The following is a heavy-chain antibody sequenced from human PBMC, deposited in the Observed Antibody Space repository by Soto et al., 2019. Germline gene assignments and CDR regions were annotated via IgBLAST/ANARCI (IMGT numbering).Heavy chain of an antibody. CDR3: ATGAAFYYDTSRF. V-gene: IGHV3-30*04. Sequence: PGGSLRLSCADPAFSFNKYALHWIRQAPGEGLEWVAVLSPNGENQYYRDSVRGRFTISRDTSKSTLYLQMTSLRPEDTAGYYCATGAAFYYDTSRFWGQGTLVTVSS. CDR1: AFSFNKYA. D-gene: IGHD3-22*01. CDR2: LSPNGENQ. J-gene: IGHJ4*02.